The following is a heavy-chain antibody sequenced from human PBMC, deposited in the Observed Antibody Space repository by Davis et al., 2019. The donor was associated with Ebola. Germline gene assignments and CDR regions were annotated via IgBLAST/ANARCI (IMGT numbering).Heavy chain of an antibody. V-gene: IGHV3-30-3*01. CDR1: GFTFSSYA. CDR2: ISYDGSNK. D-gene: IGHD6-6*01. J-gene: IGHJ4*02. Sequence: PGESLKISCAASGFTFSSYAMHWVRQAPGKGLEWVAVISYDGSNKYYADSVKGRFTISRDNSKNTLYLQMNSLRAEDMAVYYCARSYSSSLFDYWGQGTLVTVSS. CDR3: ARSYSSSLFDY.